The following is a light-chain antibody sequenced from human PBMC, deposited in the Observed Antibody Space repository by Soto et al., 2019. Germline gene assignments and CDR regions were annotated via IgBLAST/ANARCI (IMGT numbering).Light chain of an antibody. CDR3: QRFGTSPPWT. V-gene: IGKV3-20*01. Sequence: EIVLTQSPGTLSLSPGERATLSCRASQSLSSSYLAWYQQKPGQAPRLLIYGTSIRATGIPDRFSGSGSGTDFTLTITRLEPEEFAVYYCQRFGTSPPWTFGQGTKVDI. CDR2: GTS. CDR1: QSLSSSY. J-gene: IGKJ1*01.